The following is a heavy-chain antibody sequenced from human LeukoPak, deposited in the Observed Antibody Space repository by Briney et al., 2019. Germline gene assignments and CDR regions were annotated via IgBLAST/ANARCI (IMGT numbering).Heavy chain of an antibody. Sequence: ASVKVSCKASGGTFSSYAISWVRQAPGQGLEWMGGIIPIFGTANYAQKFQGRVTITADESTSTAYMELSSLRSEDTAVYYCARDDPAGYGSGIFDYWGQGTLVTVSS. CDR1: GGTFSSYA. D-gene: IGHD3-10*01. CDR2: IIPIFGTA. J-gene: IGHJ4*02. CDR3: ARDDPAGYGSGIFDY. V-gene: IGHV1-69*13.